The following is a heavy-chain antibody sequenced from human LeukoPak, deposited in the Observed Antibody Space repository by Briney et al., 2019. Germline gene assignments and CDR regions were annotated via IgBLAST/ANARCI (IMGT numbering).Heavy chain of an antibody. D-gene: IGHD4-23*01. CDR2: IYSGGTT. CDR3: ARRAGGYSHPYDY. V-gene: IGHV3-53*01. CDR1: GFTFTNAW. J-gene: IGHJ4*02. Sequence: GGSLRLSCEASGFTFTNAWMNWVRQAPGKGLEWVSLIYSGGTTYYADSVKGRFTISRDNSKNTLYLQMNSLRAEDTAVYYCARRAGGYSHPYDYWGQGILVTVSS.